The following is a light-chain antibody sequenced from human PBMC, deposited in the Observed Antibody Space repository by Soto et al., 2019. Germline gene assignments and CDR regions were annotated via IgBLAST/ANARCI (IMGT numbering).Light chain of an antibody. J-gene: IGKJ1*01. CDR3: QQYGSSPLST. V-gene: IGKV3-20*01. CDR1: QSVSSSY. Sequence: EIVLTQSPGTLSLSPGERATLSCRASQSVSSSYLAWYQQKPGQAPRLLIYGASSRATGIPDRFSGSGSGTDFTLTISRLEPEDFAVYYCQQYGSSPLSTFGQGTKV. CDR2: GAS.